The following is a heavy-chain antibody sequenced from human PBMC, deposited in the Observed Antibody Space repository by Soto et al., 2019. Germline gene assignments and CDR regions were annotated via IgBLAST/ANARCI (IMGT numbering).Heavy chain of an antibody. CDR1: GFSLSDYA. CDR3: ARDASNEATSWFDP. Sequence: GGSLRLSCAASGFSLSDYAMTWVRQAPGKGLEWVSGISGSGDKTSYADSVKGRFIISRDTSKNTVYLQMNSLKVEDTAVYYCARDASNEATSWFDPWGQGTLVTVSS. J-gene: IGHJ5*02. D-gene: IGHD4-4*01. V-gene: IGHV3-23*01. CDR2: ISGSGDKT.